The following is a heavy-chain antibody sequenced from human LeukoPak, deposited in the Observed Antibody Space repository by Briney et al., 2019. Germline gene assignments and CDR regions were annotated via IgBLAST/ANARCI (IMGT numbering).Heavy chain of an antibody. D-gene: IGHD3-22*01. CDR1: GGSISSHY. CDR2: IYYSGST. CDR3: AGDSSGYSGWFDP. Sequence: SETLSLTCTVSGGSISSHYWSWIRQPPGKGLEWIGYIYYSGSTNYNPSLKSRVTISVDTSKNQFSLKLSSVTAADTAVYYCAGDSSGYSGWFDPWGQGTLVTVSS. V-gene: IGHV4-59*08. J-gene: IGHJ5*02.